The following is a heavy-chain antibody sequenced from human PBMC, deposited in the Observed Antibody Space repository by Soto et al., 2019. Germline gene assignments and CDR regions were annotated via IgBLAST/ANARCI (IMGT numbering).Heavy chain of an antibody. CDR3: VRISAAGKSYYGIVV. D-gene: IGHD6-13*01. J-gene: IGHJ6*04. Sequence: GESLKISCKGSGYSFTSYWIGWVRQMPGKGLEWMGIIYPGDSDTRYSPSFQGQVTISADKSISTAYLQWSSLKASDTAMYYCVRISAAGKSYYGIVVRGKGITVTVS. CDR2: IYPGDSDT. CDR1: GYSFTSYW. V-gene: IGHV5-51*01.